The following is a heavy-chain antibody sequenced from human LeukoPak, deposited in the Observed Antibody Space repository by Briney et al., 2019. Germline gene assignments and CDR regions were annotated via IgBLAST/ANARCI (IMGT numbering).Heavy chain of an antibody. CDR1: GGTFSSYA. V-gene: IGHV1-69*10. J-gene: IGHJ5*02. CDR3: ARGSPIVVVVAATLLA. D-gene: IGHD2-15*01. Sequence: SVKVSCKASGGTFSSYAISGVRQAPGQGLEWMGRIIPILGIANYAQKFQGRVTITADKSTSTAYMEPSSLRSEDTAVYYCARGSPIVVVVAATLLAWGQGTLVTVSS. CDR2: IIPILGIA.